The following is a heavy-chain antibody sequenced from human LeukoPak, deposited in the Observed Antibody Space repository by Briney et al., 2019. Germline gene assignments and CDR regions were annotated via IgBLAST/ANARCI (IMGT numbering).Heavy chain of an antibody. J-gene: IGHJ4*02. CDR1: GFTFSDCF. V-gene: IGHV3-11*01. CDR3: ARLSSGYYRFLDY. D-gene: IGHD3-22*01. CDR2: ISDSGSAV. Sequence: GGSLRLSCAASGFTFSDCFMAWIRQAPGKGLQWVSYISDSGSAVSYADSVKGRFTISRDNAKNSLYLEVNSLRAEDTAVYYCARLSSGYYRFLDYWGQGTVVTVSS.